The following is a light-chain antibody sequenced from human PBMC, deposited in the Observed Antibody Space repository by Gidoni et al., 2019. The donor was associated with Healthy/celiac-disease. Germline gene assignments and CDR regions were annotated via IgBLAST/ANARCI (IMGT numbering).Light chain of an antibody. V-gene: IGKV3-11*01. CDR1: QSVSSY. CDR2: DAS. J-gene: IGKJ5*01. Sequence: PASLSLSPGERATLSCRASQSVSSYLAWYQQKPGQAPRLLLYDASNRATGIPARFSGSGSGTDFTLTISILEAEDFAVYYCQQRSNCPLTFGQGTRLEIK. CDR3: QQRSNCPLT.